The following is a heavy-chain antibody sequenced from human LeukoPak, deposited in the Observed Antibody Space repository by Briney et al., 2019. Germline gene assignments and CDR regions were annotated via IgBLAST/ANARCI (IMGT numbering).Heavy chain of an antibody. CDR1: GFTFSSYW. V-gene: IGHV3-74*01. J-gene: IGHJ4*02. Sequence: PGGSLRLSCAASGFTFSSYWMHWVRHAPGKGLVWVSRINSDGSSTSYADSVKGRFTISRDNAKNTLYLQMNSLRAEDTAVYYCARAVVPAATHYFDYWGQGTLVTVSS. D-gene: IGHD2-2*01. CDR3: ARAVVPAATHYFDY. CDR2: INSDGSST.